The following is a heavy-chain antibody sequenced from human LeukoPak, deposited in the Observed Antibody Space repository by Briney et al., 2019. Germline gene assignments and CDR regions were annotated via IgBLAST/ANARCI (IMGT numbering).Heavy chain of an antibody. CDR1: GFGFDDYG. CDR2: INWNGGST. CDR3: ARGFLADLSMVWVDY. V-gene: IGHV3-20*04. J-gene: IGHJ4*02. D-gene: IGHD3-10*01. Sequence: GGSLRLSCAASGFGFDDYGMSWVRQAPGQGLEWVSGINWNGGSTGYADSAKGRFTISRDNAKNSLYLQMSSLRAEDTALYYCARGFLADLSMVWVDYWGQGTLVTVSS.